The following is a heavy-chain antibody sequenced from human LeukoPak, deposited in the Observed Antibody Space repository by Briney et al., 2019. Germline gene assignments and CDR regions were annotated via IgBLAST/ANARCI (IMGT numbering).Heavy chain of an antibody. CDR2: IYYSGST. Sequence: PSETLSLTCIVSGGSISSNNYYWGWIRQPPGKGLEWIGSIYYSGSTYHNPSLKSRVTISVDTSKNQFSLKLSSVTATDTAVYCCATRIAVAGNYFDYWGQGNLVTVSS. CDR1: GGSISSNNYY. J-gene: IGHJ4*02. D-gene: IGHD6-19*01. CDR3: ATRIAVAGNYFDY. V-gene: IGHV4-39*01.